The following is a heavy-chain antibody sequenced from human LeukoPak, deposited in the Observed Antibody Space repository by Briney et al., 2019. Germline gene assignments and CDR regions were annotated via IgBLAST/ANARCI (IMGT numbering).Heavy chain of an antibody. CDR2: IRSKANSFAT. V-gene: IGHV3-73*01. Sequence: PGGSLKLSCAASGFIFSDSAMHWVRQASGKGLEWVGRIRSKANSFATAYGESVKGRFTVSRDDSKNTAYLQMNSLKTEDTAVYYCAQVRADFGRYFGSWGRGTLVTVSS. CDR3: AQVRADFGRYFGS. CDR1: GFIFSDSA. D-gene: IGHD3-9*01. J-gene: IGHJ4*02.